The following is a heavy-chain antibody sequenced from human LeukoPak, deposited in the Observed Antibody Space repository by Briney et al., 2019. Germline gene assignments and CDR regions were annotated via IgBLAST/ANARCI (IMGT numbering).Heavy chain of an antibody. CDR1: GYIFSSYW. V-gene: IGHV5-51*01. Sequence: GESLKISCKGSGYIFSSYWIAWVRQMPGKGLEWMGIIYLGDSDTRYSPSFQGQVTISADKSISTAYLQWSSLKASDTATYSCARSGGSGWDEGFDYWGQGTLVTVSS. CDR3: ARSGGSGWDEGFDY. CDR2: IYLGDSDT. J-gene: IGHJ4*02. D-gene: IGHD6-19*01.